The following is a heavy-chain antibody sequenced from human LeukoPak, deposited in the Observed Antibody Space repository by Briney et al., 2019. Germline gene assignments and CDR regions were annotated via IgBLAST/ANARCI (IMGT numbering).Heavy chain of an antibody. V-gene: IGHV3-48*03. J-gene: IGHJ5*02. CDR1: GFTFSSYE. CDR3: ARETYDSSGYPVLNWFDP. CDR2: ISSSGSTI. Sequence: GGSPRLSCAASGFTFSSYEMNWVRQAPGKGLEWVSYISSSGSTIYYADSVKGRFTISRDNAKNSLYLQMNSLRAEDTAVYYCARETYDSSGYPVLNWFDPWGQGTLVTVSS. D-gene: IGHD3-22*01.